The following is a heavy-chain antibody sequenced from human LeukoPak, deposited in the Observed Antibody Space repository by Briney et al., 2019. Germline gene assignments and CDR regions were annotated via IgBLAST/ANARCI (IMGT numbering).Heavy chain of an antibody. J-gene: IGHJ4*02. V-gene: IGHV1-46*01. Sequence: GASVKVSCKASGYTFTSYYMHWVRQASGQGLEWMGIINPSGGSTSYAQKFQGRVTITRDTSTSTVYMELSSLRSEDTAVYYCARDAGSYGNDYWGQGTLVTVSS. CDR1: GYTFTSYY. CDR3: ARDAGSYGNDY. D-gene: IGHD3-10*01. CDR2: INPSGGST.